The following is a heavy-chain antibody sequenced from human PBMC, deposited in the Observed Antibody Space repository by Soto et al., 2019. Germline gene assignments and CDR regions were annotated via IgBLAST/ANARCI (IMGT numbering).Heavy chain of an antibody. CDR2: LYYSGST. V-gene: IGHV4-30-4*01. D-gene: IGHD5-18*01. Sequence: QVQLQESGLGLVKPSQTLSLTCTVSGGSISSGDYYWSWIRQPPGKGLEWIGYLYYSGSTYYNPSLRGRVTISVDTSKNQFSLKLSSVTAADTAVYYCASNSYGYTFCDYWGQGTLVTVSS. CDR3: ASNSYGYTFCDY. J-gene: IGHJ4*02. CDR1: GGSISSGDYY.